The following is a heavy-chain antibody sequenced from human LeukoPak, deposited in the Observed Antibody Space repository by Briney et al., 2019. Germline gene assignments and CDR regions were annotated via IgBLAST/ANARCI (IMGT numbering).Heavy chain of an antibody. D-gene: IGHD3-16*02. CDR1: GGSISSSSYY. J-gene: IGHJ5*02. Sequence: PSETLSLTCTVSGGSISSSSYYWGWIRQPPGKGLEWIGSIYYSGSTYYNPSLKSRVTISVDTSKNQFSLKLSSVTAADTAVYYCARDQDWYYDYVWGSYRSRWFDPWGQGTLVTVSS. CDR3: ARDQDWYYDYVWGSYRSRWFDP. V-gene: IGHV4-39*07. CDR2: IYYSGST.